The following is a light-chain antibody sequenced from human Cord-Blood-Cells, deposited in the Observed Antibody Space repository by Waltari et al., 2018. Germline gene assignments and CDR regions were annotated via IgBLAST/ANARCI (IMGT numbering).Light chain of an antibody. CDR2: DVS. CDR3: SSYTSSRV. Sequence: QSALTQPASVSGSPGQSITISCTGTSSDVGGYNYVSWYQQHLGKAPKLMIYDVSKRPSGVSNRFSGSKSGNTASLTISGLQAEDEADYYCSSYTSSRVFGGGTKLTVL. V-gene: IGLV2-14*01. J-gene: IGLJ2*01. CDR1: SSDVGGYNY.